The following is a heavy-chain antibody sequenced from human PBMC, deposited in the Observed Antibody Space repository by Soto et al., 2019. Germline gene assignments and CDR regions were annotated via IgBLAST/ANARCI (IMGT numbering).Heavy chain of an antibody. CDR2: IYYTGST. CDR3: ARGAVLPAADFDS. V-gene: IGHV4-31*03. Sequence: QVQLQESGPGLVKPSQTLSLTCTVSGGSVSSGAYYWSWIRQLPGKGLEWIGYIYYTGSTYYNPSLKSRVTLSVDTSKNQFSLKLSAVTAADTAVYYCARGAVLPAADFDSWGQGTLVTVSS. D-gene: IGHD2-2*01. J-gene: IGHJ4*02. CDR1: GGSVSSGAYY.